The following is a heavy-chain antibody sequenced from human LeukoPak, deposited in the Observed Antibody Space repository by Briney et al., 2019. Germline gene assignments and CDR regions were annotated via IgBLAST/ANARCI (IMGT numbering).Heavy chain of an antibody. D-gene: IGHD6-13*01. CDR3: ARGITGYSSSWDPLYYYYYMDV. V-gene: IGHV3-53*01. J-gene: IGHJ6*03. CDR2: IYSGGST. CDR1: GFTVSSNY. Sequence: GGSLRLSCGASGFTVSSNYMSWVPQAPGKGLEWVSVIYSGGSTYYADSGKGRFTISRDNSKNTLYLQMNSLRAEDTAVYYCARGITGYSSSWDPLYYYYYMDVWGKGTTVTVSS.